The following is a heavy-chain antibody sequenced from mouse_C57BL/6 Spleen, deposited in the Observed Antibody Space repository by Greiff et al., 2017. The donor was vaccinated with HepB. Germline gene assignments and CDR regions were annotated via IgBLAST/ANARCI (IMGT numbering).Heavy chain of an antibody. CDR3: ARDTDGGYAMDY. J-gene: IGHJ4*01. V-gene: IGHV5-16*01. CDR2: INYDGSST. D-gene: IGHD1-1*01. CDR1: GFTFSDYY. Sequence: EVQRVESEGGLVQPGSSMKLSCTASGFTFSDYYMAWVRQVPEKGLEWVANINYDGSSTYYLDSLKSRFIISRDNAKNILYLQMSSLKSEDTATYYCARDTDGGYAMDYWGQGTSVTVSS.